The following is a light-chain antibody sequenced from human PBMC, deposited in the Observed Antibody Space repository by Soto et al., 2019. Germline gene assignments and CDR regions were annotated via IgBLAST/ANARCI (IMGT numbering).Light chain of an antibody. CDR1: QGISSY. V-gene: IGKV1-27*01. CDR2: SAS. Sequence: DIQLTQTPTSLYASVGDRVSITCPVSQGISSYLNWYRQKPGKVPKLLIYSASNLQSGVPSRFSGSGSGTEFALTISSLQSEDFATYYCQQSYSNPTWTFGQGTMVDI. J-gene: IGKJ1*01. CDR3: QQSYSNPTWT.